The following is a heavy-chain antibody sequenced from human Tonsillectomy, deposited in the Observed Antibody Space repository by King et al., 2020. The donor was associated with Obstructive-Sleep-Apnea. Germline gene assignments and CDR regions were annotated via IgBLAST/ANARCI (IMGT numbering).Heavy chain of an antibody. Sequence: TLKESGPTLMKPTQTLTLTCTFSGFSLSTSGVGVGWIRQAPGKALEWLALIYWDDDKRYSPSLNSRLTITKDTSENKVFLTVTNMDPVDTATYYSAHRSSSGPPGFDYWGQGTLVTVSS. CDR2: IYWDDDK. J-gene: IGHJ4*02. CDR1: GFSLSTSGVG. D-gene: IGHD3-22*01. CDR3: AHRSSSGPPGFDY. V-gene: IGHV2-5*02.